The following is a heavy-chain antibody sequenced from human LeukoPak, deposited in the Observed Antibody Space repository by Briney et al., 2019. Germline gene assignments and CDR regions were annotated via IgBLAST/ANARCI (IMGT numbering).Heavy chain of an antibody. CDR2: IYTSGST. CDR1: GGSISSYY. Sequence: SETQSLTCTVSGGSISSYYWSWIRQPAGKGLEWIGRIYTSGSTNYNASLKSRVSMSVDTSKIQFALKLSSVTAADTAVFYCARENSGGYREFDYWGQGTLVTVSS. CDR3: ARENSGGYREFDY. V-gene: IGHV4-4*07. D-gene: IGHD1-26*01. J-gene: IGHJ4*02.